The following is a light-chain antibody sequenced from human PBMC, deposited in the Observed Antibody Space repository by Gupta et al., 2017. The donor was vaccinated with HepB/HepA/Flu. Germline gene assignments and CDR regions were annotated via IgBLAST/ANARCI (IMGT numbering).Light chain of an antibody. CDR1: QSGLYTTSNQNH. J-gene: IGKJ4*01. CDR3: QQYYATPLT. V-gene: IGKV4-1*01. Sequence: EIVLNQSPDSLTVSLGERASINCKSSQSGLYTTSNQNHLSWYQQKPGQPPKQLISGASNRESGVPDRFSGSGSGTDFTLTISSLQAEDVAVYYCQQYYATPLTFGGGTKVEIK. CDR2: GAS.